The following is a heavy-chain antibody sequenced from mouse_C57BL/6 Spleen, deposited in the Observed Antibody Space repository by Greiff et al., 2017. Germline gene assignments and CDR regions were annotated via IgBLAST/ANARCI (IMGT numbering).Heavy chain of an antibody. V-gene: IGHV1-69*01. J-gene: IGHJ4*01. Sequence: QVQLPQPGAELVMPGASVTLSCKASGYTFTSYWLHWVKQRPGQGLEWIGEIDPSDSYTNYNQKFKGKSTLTVDKSSSTAYMQLSSLTSEDAAVYYCARPGTEAMDDWGQGTSVTVSS. CDR2: IDPSDSYT. CDR3: ARPGTEAMDD. CDR1: GYTFTSYW. D-gene: IGHD4-1*01.